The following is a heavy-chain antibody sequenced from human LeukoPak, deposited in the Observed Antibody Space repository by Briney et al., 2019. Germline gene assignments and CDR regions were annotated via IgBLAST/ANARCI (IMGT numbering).Heavy chain of an antibody. CDR1: GFNFYAYA. Sequence: GGSLRPSCAASGFNFYAYAMHWVRQAPGKGLQWVSLISADGGSTYYADSVKGRFTISRDNSKNSLYLQMNSLTTEDTAFYYCAKDKAGTIVWYGRWAIGLFDYWGQGTLLTVSS. V-gene: IGHV3-43*02. CDR3: AKDKAGTIVWYGRWAIGLFDY. D-gene: IGHD6-13*01. J-gene: IGHJ4*02. CDR2: ISADGGST.